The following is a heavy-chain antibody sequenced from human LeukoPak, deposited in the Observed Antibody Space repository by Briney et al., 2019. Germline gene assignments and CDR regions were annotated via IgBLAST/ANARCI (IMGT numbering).Heavy chain of an antibody. CDR1: GGSFSGYY. J-gene: IGHJ4*02. CDR3: ARRRWPQSAVDY. V-gene: IGHV4-34*01. D-gene: IGHD2-2*01. CDR2: INHSGST. Sequence: SETLSLTCAVYGGSFSGYYWSWIRQPPGKGLEWIGEINHSGSTNYNPSLKSRVTISVDTSKNQFSLKLSSVTAADTAVYYCARRRWPQSAVDYWGQGTLVAVSS.